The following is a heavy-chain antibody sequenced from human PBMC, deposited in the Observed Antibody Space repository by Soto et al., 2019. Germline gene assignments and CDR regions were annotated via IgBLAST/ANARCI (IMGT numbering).Heavy chain of an antibody. D-gene: IGHD2-21*02. CDR1: GFTFSSYA. J-gene: IGHJ4*02. V-gene: IGHV3-23*01. Sequence: GGSLRLSCAASGFTFSSYAMSWVRQAPGKGLEWVSAVSGSGGSTYYADSVKGRFTISRDNSKNTLYLQMNSLRAEDTAVYYCAKDRPVVVTAELDYWGQGTLVTVSS. CDR3: AKDRPVVVTAELDY. CDR2: VSGSGGST.